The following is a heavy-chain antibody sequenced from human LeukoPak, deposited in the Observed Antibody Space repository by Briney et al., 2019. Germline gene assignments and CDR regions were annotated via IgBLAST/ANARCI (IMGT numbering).Heavy chain of an antibody. Sequence: PSETLSLTCAVYGGSFSDYYWSWIRQPPGKGLEWIGEINHSGSTNYNPSLKSRVTISVDTSKNQFSLKLSSVTAADTAVYYCARGAVGATRFYYYYGMDVWGQGTTVTVSS. V-gene: IGHV4-34*01. D-gene: IGHD1-26*01. CDR1: GGSFSDYY. J-gene: IGHJ6*02. CDR3: ARGAVGATRFYYYYGMDV. CDR2: INHSGST.